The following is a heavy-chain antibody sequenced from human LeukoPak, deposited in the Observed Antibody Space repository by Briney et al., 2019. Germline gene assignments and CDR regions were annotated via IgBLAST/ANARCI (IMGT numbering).Heavy chain of an antibody. J-gene: IGHJ4*02. CDR1: GGSISSYY. D-gene: IGHD2-21*02. V-gene: IGHV4-59*12. CDR3: AREPSMGVVVTATDY. CDR2: IYYSGST. Sequence: SETLSLTCTVSGGSISSYYWSWIRQPPGKGLEWIGYIYYSGSTYYNPSLKSRATISVDTSKNQFSLKLSSVTAADTAVYYCAREPSMGVVVTATDYWGQGTLVTVSS.